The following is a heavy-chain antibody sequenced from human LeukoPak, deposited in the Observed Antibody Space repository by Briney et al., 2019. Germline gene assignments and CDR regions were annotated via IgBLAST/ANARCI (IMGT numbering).Heavy chain of an antibody. J-gene: IGHJ4*02. CDR1: GVSISSSSYH. CDR2: SYYSGST. V-gene: IGHV4-39*01. Sequence: SETLSLTCTVSGVSISSSSYHWGWIRQPPGKGLEWIASSYYSGSTYYSPSLKSRVTIYVDTSKNQFSLKMSSVIAADTAVYYCASLLTYFDYWGQGTLVTVSS. CDR3: ASLLTYFDY. D-gene: IGHD3-9*01.